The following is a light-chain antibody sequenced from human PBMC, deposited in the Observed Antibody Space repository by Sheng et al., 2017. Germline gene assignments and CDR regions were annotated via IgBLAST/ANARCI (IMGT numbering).Light chain of an antibody. CDR1: SSDVGGYNY. CDR3: SSYTSSTTLV. J-gene: IGLJ1*01. V-gene: IGLV2-14*01. Sequence: QLASVSGSPGQSITISCTGTSSDVGGYNYVSWYQQHPGKAPKLMIYEVSNRPSGISNRFSGSKSGNTASLTISGLQAEDEADYYCSSYTSSTTLVFGTGTKVTVL. CDR2: EVS.